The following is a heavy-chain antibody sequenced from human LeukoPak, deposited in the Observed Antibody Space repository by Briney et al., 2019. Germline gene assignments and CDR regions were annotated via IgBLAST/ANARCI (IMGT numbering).Heavy chain of an antibody. Sequence: PAETLSLTCAVYGGSFSGYYWSWIRQPPGKGLEWIEEINHSGSTNYNPSLKSRVTISVDTSKNQFSLKLSSVTAADTAVYYCARDSYCSGGSCYGPSAFDIWGQGTMVTVSS. CDR3: ARDSYCSGGSCYGPSAFDI. CDR2: INHSGST. D-gene: IGHD2-15*01. CDR1: GGSFSGYY. V-gene: IGHV4-34*01. J-gene: IGHJ3*02.